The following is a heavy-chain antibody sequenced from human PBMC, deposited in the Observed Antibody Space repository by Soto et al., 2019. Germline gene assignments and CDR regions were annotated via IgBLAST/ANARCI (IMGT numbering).Heavy chain of an antibody. D-gene: IGHD2-2*01. CDR1: GYTFTGYY. CDR3: ARGGLVVPVNKYYFDY. Sequence: ASVKVSCKASGYTFTGYYMHWVRQAPGQGLEWMGWINPNSGGTNYAQKFQGWVTMTRDTSISTAYMELSRLRSDDTAVYYCARGGLVVPVNKYYFDYWGQGTLVTVSS. V-gene: IGHV1-2*04. J-gene: IGHJ4*02. CDR2: INPNSGGT.